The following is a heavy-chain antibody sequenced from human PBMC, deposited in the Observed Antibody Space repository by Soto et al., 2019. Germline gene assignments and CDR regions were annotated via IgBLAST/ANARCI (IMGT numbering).Heavy chain of an antibody. D-gene: IGHD1-1*01. CDR2: IDWDDDK. CDR1: GFSLSTSGMC. Sequence: SGPTLVNPTQTLTLTCTFSGFSLSTSGMCVSWIRQPPGKALEWLARIDWDDDKYYSTSLKTRLTISKDTSKNQVVLTMTNMDPVDTATYYCARQMLGGNDVVKLGAFDIWGQGTMVTVSS. CDR3: ARQMLGGNDVVKLGAFDI. J-gene: IGHJ3*02. V-gene: IGHV2-70*11.